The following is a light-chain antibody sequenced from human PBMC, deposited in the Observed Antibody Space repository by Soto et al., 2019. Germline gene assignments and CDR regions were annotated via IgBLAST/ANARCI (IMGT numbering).Light chain of an antibody. Sequence: GMTQYPDTLSVSPGERATLSCRASQSVSSNLAWYQQKPGQAPRLLIYGASPRATGIPARFSGSGSGTEFTLTISSLQSEDFAVYYCQQYNNWPRTFGQGTKVDI. V-gene: IGKV3-15*01. J-gene: IGKJ1*01. CDR2: GAS. CDR3: QQYNNWPRT. CDR1: QSVSSN.